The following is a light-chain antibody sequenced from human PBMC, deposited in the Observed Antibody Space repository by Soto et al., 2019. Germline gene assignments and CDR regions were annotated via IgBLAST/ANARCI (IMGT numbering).Light chain of an antibody. V-gene: IGKV3-20*01. CDR3: QQQGRSWIT. CDR1: HKVNSNS. J-gene: IGKJ5*01. Sequence: EVVLTQSPGTLSLSPGKRPTLSCRASHKVNSNSLSWYQQKPGQAPRVFIYGASTRATGIPDRFSGSGSGTDFTLTISRLEPEDFAVYYCQQQGRSWITFGQGTRLEIK. CDR2: GAS.